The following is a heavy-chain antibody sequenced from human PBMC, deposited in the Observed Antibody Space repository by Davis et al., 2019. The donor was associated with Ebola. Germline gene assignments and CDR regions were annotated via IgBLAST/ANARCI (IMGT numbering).Heavy chain of an antibody. D-gene: IGHD6-6*01. CDR1: GFTVSSNY. V-gene: IGHV3-53*01. CDR2: IYSGGST. CDR3: ARTYHIAARIV. J-gene: IGHJ4*02. Sequence: LSLTCAASGFTVSSNYMSWVRQAPGKGLEWVSVIYSGGSTYYADSVKGRFTISRDNSKNTLYLQMNSLRAEDTAVYYCARTYHIAARIVWGQGTLVTVSS.